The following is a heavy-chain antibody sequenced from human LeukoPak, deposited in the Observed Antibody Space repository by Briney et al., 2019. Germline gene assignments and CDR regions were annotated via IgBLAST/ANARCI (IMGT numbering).Heavy chain of an antibody. V-gene: IGHV3-21*01. CDR1: GFTFSSYS. CDR2: ISSSSSYI. CDR3: ARDPKAVYSYGYNWFGP. Sequence: GGSLRLSCAASGFTFSSYSMNWVRQAPGKGLEWVSSISSSSSYIYYADSVKGRFTISRDNAKNSLYLQMNSLRAEDTAAYYCARDPKAVYSYGYNWFGPWGQGTLVTVSS. J-gene: IGHJ5*02. D-gene: IGHD5-18*01.